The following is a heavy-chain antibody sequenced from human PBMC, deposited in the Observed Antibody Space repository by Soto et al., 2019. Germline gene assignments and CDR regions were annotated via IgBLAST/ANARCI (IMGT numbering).Heavy chain of an antibody. CDR1: GGSISSSSDY. V-gene: IGHV4-39*01. CDR2: IYYSGST. D-gene: IGHD1-7*01. Sequence: SETLSLTCTVSGGSISSSSDYWGWICQPPGKGLEWIGSIYYSGSTYYNPSLKSRVTISVDTSKNQFSLKLSSVTAADTAVYYCERPVEELRIGGLDYWGQGTLVTV. J-gene: IGHJ4*02. CDR3: ERPVEELRIGGLDY.